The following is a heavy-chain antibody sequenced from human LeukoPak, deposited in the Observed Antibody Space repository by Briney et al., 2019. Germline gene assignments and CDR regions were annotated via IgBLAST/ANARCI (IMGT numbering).Heavy chain of an antibody. V-gene: IGHV4-4*07. CDR1: GVSISRYY. CDR3: AGNHQDYGANSALWY. J-gene: IGHJ4*02. CDR2: IKTSGST. Sequence: SETLSLTCTVSGVSISRYYWSWIRQPAGKGLQWIGRIKTSGSTNYNPSLESRITMSVDTSKNQFSLKLTSLTAADTAVYYCAGNHQDYGANSALWYWGEGTLVIVSS. D-gene: IGHD4-23*01.